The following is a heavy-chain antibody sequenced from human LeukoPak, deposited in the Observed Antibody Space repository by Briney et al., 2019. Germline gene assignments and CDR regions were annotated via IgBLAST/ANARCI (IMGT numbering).Heavy chain of an antibody. J-gene: IGHJ4*02. CDR3: ARAYSRTPGDYYFDS. CDR1: GFFISSGHY. CDR2: IYRNGNT. Sequence: PSEALSLTCAVPGFFISSGHYWGWPRQPPGKGLEWIASIYRNGNTFYNPSLQSRVTISVDTARNQISLQLGSATAADTAVYYCARAYSRTPGDYYFDSWGQGTVVTVSS. D-gene: IGHD4-11*01. V-gene: IGHV4-38-2*01.